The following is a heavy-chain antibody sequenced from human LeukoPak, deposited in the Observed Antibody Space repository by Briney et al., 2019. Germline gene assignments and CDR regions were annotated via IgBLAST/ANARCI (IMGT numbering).Heavy chain of an antibody. CDR2: ISGYNGNT. CDR3: ARVLYGDYGGGYYYYMDV. D-gene: IGHD4-17*01. V-gene: IGHV1-18*01. CDR1: GYTFTSYG. Sequence: ASVNVSCKASGYTFTSYGITWARQAPGQGLEWMGWISGYNGNTNYAQNLQGRVTMTTDTSTSTAYMDLRRLRFDDTAVYYCARVLYGDYGGGYYYYMDVWGKGTTVTVSS. J-gene: IGHJ6*03.